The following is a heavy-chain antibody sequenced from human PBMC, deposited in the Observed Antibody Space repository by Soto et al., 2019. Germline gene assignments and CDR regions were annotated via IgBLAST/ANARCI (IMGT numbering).Heavy chain of an antibody. CDR1: GYTFTSYG. CDR2: ISAYNGNT. V-gene: IGHV1-18*01. J-gene: IGHJ1*01. Sequence: ASVKVSCKASGYTFTSYGISWVRQAPGQGLEWMGWISAYNGNTNYAQKLQGRVTMTTDTSTSTAYMELRSLRSDDTAVYYCAREALGYCSGGSCYPPEYFQHWGQGTLVTVSS. CDR3: AREALGYCSGGSCYPPEYFQH. D-gene: IGHD2-15*01.